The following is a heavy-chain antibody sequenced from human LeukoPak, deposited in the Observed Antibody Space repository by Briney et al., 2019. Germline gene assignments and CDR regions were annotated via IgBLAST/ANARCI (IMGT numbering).Heavy chain of an antibody. J-gene: IGHJ6*03. Sequence: SETLSLTCAVYGGSFSGYYWSWIRQPPGKGLEWIGEINHSGSTNYNPSLKSRVTISVDTSKNQFSLKLSSVTAADTAVYYCARDQRSGWYYYYMDVWGKGTTVTVSS. D-gene: IGHD6-19*01. CDR2: INHSGST. CDR3: ARDQRSGWYYYYMDV. CDR1: GGSFSGYY. V-gene: IGHV4-34*01.